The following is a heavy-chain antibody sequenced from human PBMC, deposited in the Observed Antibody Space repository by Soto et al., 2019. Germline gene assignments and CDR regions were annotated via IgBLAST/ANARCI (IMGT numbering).Heavy chain of an antibody. CDR3: ASGPGSLAVAGTSFDY. V-gene: IGHV1-69*01. CDR1: GGTISSYA. D-gene: IGHD6-19*01. J-gene: IGHJ4*02. CDR2: IIPIFGTA. Sequence: QVQLVQSGAEVKKPGSSVKVSCKASGGTISSYAISWVRQAPGQGLEWMGGIIPIFGTANYAQKFQGRVTITADESTSTAYMELSSLRSEDTAVYYCASGPGSLAVAGTSFDYWGQGTLVTVSS.